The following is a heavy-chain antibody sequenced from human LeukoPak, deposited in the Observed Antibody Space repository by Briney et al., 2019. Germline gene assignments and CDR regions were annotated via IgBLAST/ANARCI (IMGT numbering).Heavy chain of an antibody. D-gene: IGHD3-3*01. V-gene: IGHV3-23*01. CDR2: LSSSGGNP. J-gene: IGHJ5*02. CDR3: AKCARTPGGGSGWCNWFDT. Sequence: GGSLRLSCAASGFTFGNYAMNWVRQAPGQGLEWVSSLSSSGGNPNYADSVKGRFTISRENSKIPLFLQMNSLRPEDTALYSCAKCARTPGGGSGWCNWFDTWGQGTQVTLSS. CDR1: GFTFGNYA.